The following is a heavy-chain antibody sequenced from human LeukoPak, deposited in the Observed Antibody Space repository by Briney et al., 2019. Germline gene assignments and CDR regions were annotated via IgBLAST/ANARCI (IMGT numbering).Heavy chain of an antibody. CDR2: IYSGGST. V-gene: IGHV3-66*01. J-gene: IGHJ4*02. Sequence: PGGSLRLSCEASGFTVSSNYMSWVRQAPGKGLEWVSVIYSGGSTYYADSVKGRFTISRDNSKNTLYLQMNSLRAEDTAVYYCARDLGTNFDYWGQGTLVTVSS. D-gene: IGHD1-1*01. CDR3: ARDLGTNFDY. CDR1: GFTVSSNY.